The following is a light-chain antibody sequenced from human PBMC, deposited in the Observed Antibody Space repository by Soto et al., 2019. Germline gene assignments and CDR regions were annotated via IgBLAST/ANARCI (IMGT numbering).Light chain of an antibody. Sequence: IQMTQSPSSLSAPVGDRVTITCRASRYIRTALSWYQHRPGQAPKVLICVASSLQSGVPSRFSGSGYGTDFTLTISSLQPEDFATYYCLQDYNYPWTFGQGTKVDIK. CDR3: LQDYNYPWT. J-gene: IGKJ1*01. CDR1: RYIRTA. V-gene: IGKV1-6*01. CDR2: VAS.